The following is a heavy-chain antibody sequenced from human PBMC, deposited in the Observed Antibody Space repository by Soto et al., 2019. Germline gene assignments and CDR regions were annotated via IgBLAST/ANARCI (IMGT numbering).Heavy chain of an antibody. D-gene: IGHD6-19*01. CDR3: AKSGSSGWYGWFDP. V-gene: IGHV2-5*01. CDR1: GFSPRTRGEG. CDR2: IYWNDDK. Sequence: GPTLVDPTQTLTLICIFSGFSPRTRGEGVGWFRQSPGTALERIGFIYWNDDKRYSPSLKSRLTITKNTSNNQVVLTMTNMDPVDTATYSCAKSGSSGWYGWFDPWGQGTLVTVSS. J-gene: IGHJ5*02.